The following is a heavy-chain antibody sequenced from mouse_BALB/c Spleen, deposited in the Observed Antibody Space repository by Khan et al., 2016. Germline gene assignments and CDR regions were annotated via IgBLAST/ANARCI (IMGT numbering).Heavy chain of an antibody. J-gene: IGHJ2*01. Sequence: QVQLKQSGAELVKPGASVKLSCKASGYIFTSYWLNWVKQRPGQGLEWIGNIYPSDSYTNYNQKLKDKAALTVDRSSSTAYMQLSSPTSEDSAVYYCTRSGGSSYDYWGQGTTLTVSS. CDR1: GYIFTSYW. V-gene: IGHV1-69*02. CDR3: TRSGGSSYDY. D-gene: IGHD1-1*01. CDR2: IYPSDSYT.